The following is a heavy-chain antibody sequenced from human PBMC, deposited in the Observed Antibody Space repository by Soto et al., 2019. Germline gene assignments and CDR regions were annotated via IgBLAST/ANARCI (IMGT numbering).Heavy chain of an antibody. CDR1: GFTFTTYW. D-gene: IGHD3-10*01. CDR3: VRGGHGSGSYMGSY. CDR2: IRQDGGAQ. J-gene: IGHJ4*02. V-gene: IGHV3-7*03. Sequence: GSLRLSCVASGFTFTTYWMSWVRQAPGKGLEWVANIRQDGGAQYYVDSVKGRFTISRDNAKNSVYLQMDSLRAEDTAVYYCVRGGHGSGSYMGSYWGQGILVTVSS.